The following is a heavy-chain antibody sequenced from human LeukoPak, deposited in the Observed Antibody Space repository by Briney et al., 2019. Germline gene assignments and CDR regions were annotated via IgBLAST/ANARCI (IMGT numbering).Heavy chain of an antibody. CDR3: VRGGGDY. V-gene: IGHV3-7*01. D-gene: IGHD3-16*01. J-gene: IGHJ4*02. CDR2: IKKDGIEK. CDR1: GFTFSSYW. Sequence: GGSLRLSCAASGFTFSSYWMSWVRQAPGKGLEWVANIKKDGIEKDYVDSVKGRFTISRDNAKNSLFLQMNSLRAEDTAMYYCVRGGGDYWGQGILVTVSS.